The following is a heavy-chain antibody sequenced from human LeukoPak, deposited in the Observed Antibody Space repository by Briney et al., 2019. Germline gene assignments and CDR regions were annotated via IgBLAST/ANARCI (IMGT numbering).Heavy chain of an antibody. CDR2: ISAYNGNT. Sequence: GASVKVSCKASGYTFTSYGISWVRQAPGQGLEWMGWISAYNGNTNYAQKFQGRVTMTRDTSISTAYMELSRLRSDDTAVYYCATYCSGGSCYGVYWGQGIPVTVSS. CDR3: ATYCSGGSCYGVY. J-gene: IGHJ4*02. V-gene: IGHV1-18*01. D-gene: IGHD2-15*01. CDR1: GYTFTSYG.